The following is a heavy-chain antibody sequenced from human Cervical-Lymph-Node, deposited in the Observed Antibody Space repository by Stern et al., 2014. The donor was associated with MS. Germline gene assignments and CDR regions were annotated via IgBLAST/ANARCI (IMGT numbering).Heavy chain of an antibody. CDR1: GYTFTSYY. V-gene: IGHV1-46*01. Sequence: QVQLVQSGAELKKPGGSVKVSCEASGYTFTSYYMHWVRQAPGKGLEWIGIIKRSGGSASSAQKFQGRVTVTMDTSTSTVYMELSSLRSEDTAVYYCATITMIVTGKGAFDYWGQGTLVTVSS. CDR3: ATITMIVTGKGAFDY. J-gene: IGHJ4*02. CDR2: IKRSGGSA. D-gene: IGHD3-22*01.